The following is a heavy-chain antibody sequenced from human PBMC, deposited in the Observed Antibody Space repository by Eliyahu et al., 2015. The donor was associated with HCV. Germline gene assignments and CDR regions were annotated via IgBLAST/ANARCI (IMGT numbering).Heavy chain of an antibody. V-gene: IGHV4-39*01. CDR2: VYANGLT. CDR3: ARHKDYDLQTGSYVSYFDP. J-gene: IGHJ5*02. D-gene: IGHD3-9*01. CDR1: GGPLISGNYY. Sequence: QLQLLESGPGLMKPSETLSLSCTVSGGPLISGNYYWGWIRQPPGKGLEWIGSVYANGLTYYNPSLKSRVIISVDTSKTQFSLRLNSVTAADAGLYYCARHKDYDLQTGSYVSYFDPWGQGTQVTVSS.